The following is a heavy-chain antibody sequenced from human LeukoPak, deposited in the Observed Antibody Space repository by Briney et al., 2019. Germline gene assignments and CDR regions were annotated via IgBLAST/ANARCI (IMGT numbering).Heavy chain of an antibody. J-gene: IGHJ4*02. Sequence: SETLSLTCTVSGGSISSYYWSWIRQPAGKGLEWIGYIYYSGSTNYNPSLKSRVTISVDTSKNQFSLKLSSVTAADTAVYYCARHPTYYYDSSGYSRGYFDYWGQGTLVTVSS. V-gene: IGHV4-59*08. CDR1: GGSISSYY. CDR2: IYYSGST. CDR3: ARHPTYYYDSSGYSRGYFDY. D-gene: IGHD3-22*01.